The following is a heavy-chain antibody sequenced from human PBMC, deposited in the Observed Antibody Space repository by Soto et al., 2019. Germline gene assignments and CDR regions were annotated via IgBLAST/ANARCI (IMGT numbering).Heavy chain of an antibody. Sequence: GSLRLSCAASGVNFIDYAMSWVRQAPGKGLEWVGPTRNKVNGFTTEYAASVKGRFTISRDDSKNSLYLQMNSLKTEDTAVYYCARSVRYCSSTSCYEKYYFMDVWGKGTTVTVSS. CDR3: ARSVRYCSSTSCYEKYYFMDV. D-gene: IGHD2-2*01. V-gene: IGHV3-72*01. CDR1: GVNFIDYA. CDR2: TRNKVNGFTT. J-gene: IGHJ6*03.